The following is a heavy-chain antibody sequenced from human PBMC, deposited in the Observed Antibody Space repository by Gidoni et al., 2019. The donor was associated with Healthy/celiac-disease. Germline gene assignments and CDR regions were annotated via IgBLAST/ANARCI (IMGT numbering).Heavy chain of an antibody. CDR2: INPTSGGT. D-gene: IGHD3-16*01. V-gene: IGHV1-2*06. CDR1: GYTFTGYY. CDR3: ARAGGWTEGSFVGSCMDV. J-gene: IGHJ6*02. Sequence: QVQLVQSGAEVKKPGASVKASCKASGYTFTGYYMHWVRQAPGQGLEWMGRINPTSGGTNYAQKVQGRVTMTRDTSISTAYMELSRLRSDDTAVYYCARAGGWTEGSFVGSCMDVCGHGTTVTVSS.